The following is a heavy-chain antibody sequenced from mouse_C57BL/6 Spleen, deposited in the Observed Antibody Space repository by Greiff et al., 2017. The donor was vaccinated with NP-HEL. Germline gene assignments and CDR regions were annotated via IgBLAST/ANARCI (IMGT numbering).Heavy chain of an antibody. CDR3: ARMGKIYDGYYYAMDY. CDR2: IWSGGST. CDR1: GFSLTSYG. D-gene: IGHD2-3*01. Sequence: VKLMESGPGLVQPSQSLSITCTVSGFSLTSYGVHWVRQSPGKGLEWLGVIWSGGSTDYNAAFISRLSISKDNSKSQVFFKMNSLQADDTAIYYCARMGKIYDGYYYAMDYWGQGTSVTVSS. V-gene: IGHV2-2*01. J-gene: IGHJ4*01.